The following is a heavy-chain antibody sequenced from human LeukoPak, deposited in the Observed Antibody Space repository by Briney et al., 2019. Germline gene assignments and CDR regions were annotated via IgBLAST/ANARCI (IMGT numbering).Heavy chain of an antibody. CDR2: INHSGST. J-gene: IGHJ4*02. CDR3: ARHEVGATKYYFDY. V-gene: IGHV4-34*01. CDR1: GGSFSGYY. Sequence: SETLSLTCAVYGGSFSGYYWSWIRQPPGKGLEWIGEINHSGSTNYNPSLKSRVTISVDTSKNQFSLKLSSVTAADTAVYYCARHEVGATKYYFDYWGQGTLVTVSS. D-gene: IGHD1-26*01.